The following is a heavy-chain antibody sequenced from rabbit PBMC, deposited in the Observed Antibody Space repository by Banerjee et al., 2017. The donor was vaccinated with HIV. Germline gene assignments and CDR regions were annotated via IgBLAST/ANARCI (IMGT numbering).Heavy chain of an antibody. CDR1: GFSFSSSYW. CDR2: IYNGDGST. CDR3: GRTHYSGASYFWL. V-gene: IGHV1S45*01. Sequence: VKPGASLTLTCTASGFSFSSSYWICWVRQAPGKGLEWIACIYNGDGSTYYASWAKGRFTISKTSSTTVTLQMTSLTAADTATYFCGRTHYSGASYFWLWGQGTLVTVS. J-gene: IGHJ3*01. D-gene: IGHD8-1*01.